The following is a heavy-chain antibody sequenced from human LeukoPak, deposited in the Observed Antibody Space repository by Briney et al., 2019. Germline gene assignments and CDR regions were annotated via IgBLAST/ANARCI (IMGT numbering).Heavy chain of an antibody. CDR3: ARSSASDSSGYYKPHNWFDP. J-gene: IGHJ5*02. CDR2: INPNSGGT. D-gene: IGHD3-22*01. CDR1: GYTFTSYY. Sequence: ASVKVSCKASGYTFTSYYMHWVRQAPGQGLEWMGWINPNSGGTNYAQKFQGRVTMTRDTSISTAYMELSRLRSDDTAVYYCARSSASDSSGYYKPHNWFDPWGQGTLVTVSS. V-gene: IGHV1-2*02.